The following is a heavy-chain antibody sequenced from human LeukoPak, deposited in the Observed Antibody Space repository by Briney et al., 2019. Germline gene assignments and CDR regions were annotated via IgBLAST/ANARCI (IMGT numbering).Heavy chain of an antibody. CDR3: AKDLLGYCSGGRCSPRGYFDY. V-gene: IGHV3-23*01. Sequence: GGSLRLSCAASGFTFSSYAMSWVRQAPGKGLEWVSAISGSGGSTYYADSVKGRFTISRDNSKNTLYLQMNSLRAEDTAVYYCAKDLLGYCSGGRCSPRGYFDYWGQGTLVTVSS. CDR2: ISGSGGST. D-gene: IGHD2-15*01. CDR1: GFTFSSYA. J-gene: IGHJ4*02.